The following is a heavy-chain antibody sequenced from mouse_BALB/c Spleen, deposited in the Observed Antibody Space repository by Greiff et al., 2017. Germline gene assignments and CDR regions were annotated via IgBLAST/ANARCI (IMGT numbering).Heavy chain of an antibody. Sequence: QVQLQQSGPGLVQPSQSLSITCTVSGFSLTSYGVHWVRQSPGKGLEWLGVIWSGGSTDYNAAFISRLSISKDNSKSQVFFKMNSLQADDTAIYYCARKGRYEGWAMDYWGQGTSVTVSS. J-gene: IGHJ4*01. D-gene: IGHD2-14*01. CDR2: IWSGGST. CDR3: ARKGRYEGWAMDY. CDR1: GFSLTSYG. V-gene: IGHV2-4-1*01.